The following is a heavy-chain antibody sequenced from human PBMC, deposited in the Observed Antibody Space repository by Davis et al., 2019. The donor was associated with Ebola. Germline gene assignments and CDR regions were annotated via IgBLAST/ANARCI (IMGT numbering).Heavy chain of an antibody. CDR1: GLTLSPYT. D-gene: IGHD2-21*01. CDR2: FKSEADGGTT. J-gene: IGHJ4*02. Sequence: GESLKISCEGSGLTLSPYTMNWVRQAPGNRLEFLGRFKSEADGGTTDYAAPVKGRFIISRDNSKNTLYLQMNSLKIEDTAVYFCSTIIRETWGQGTLVTVST. CDR3: STIIRET. V-gene: IGHV3-15*07.